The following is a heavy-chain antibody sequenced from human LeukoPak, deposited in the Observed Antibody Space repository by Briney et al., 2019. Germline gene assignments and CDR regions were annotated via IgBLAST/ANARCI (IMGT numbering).Heavy chain of an antibody. J-gene: IGHJ1*01. CDR3: ARAGISSSAEYFQH. CDR1: GFTFSSYA. CDR2: ISYDGSNK. Sequence: GRSLRLSCAASGFTFSSYAMRWVRQAPGEGLEWVAVISYDGSNKYYADSVKGRFTISRDNSKNTLYLQMNSLRAEDTAVYYCARAGISSSAEYFQHWDQGTLVTVSS. D-gene: IGHD6-6*01. V-gene: IGHV3-30-3*01.